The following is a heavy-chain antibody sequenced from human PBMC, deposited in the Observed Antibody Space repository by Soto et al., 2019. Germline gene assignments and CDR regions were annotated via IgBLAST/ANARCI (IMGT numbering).Heavy chain of an antibody. CDR1: GFTFSSYA. Sequence: QVQLVESGGGVVQPGRSLRLSCAASGFTFSSYAMHWVRQAPGKGLEWVAVISYDGSNKYYADSVKGRFTISRDNSKNALYLQMNSLRAEDTAVYYCARGRQDGSGSYYRVFIDYWGQGTLVTVSS. D-gene: IGHD3-10*01. J-gene: IGHJ4*02. CDR2: ISYDGSNK. CDR3: ARGRQDGSGSYYRVFIDY. V-gene: IGHV3-30-3*01.